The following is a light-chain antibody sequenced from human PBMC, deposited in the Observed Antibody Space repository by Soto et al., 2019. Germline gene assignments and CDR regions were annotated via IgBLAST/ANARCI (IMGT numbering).Light chain of an antibody. CDR2: GAS. J-gene: IGKJ3*01. CDR1: QSVSSN. Sequence: EIVMTQSPATLSVSPGERATLSCRASQSVSSNLAWYQQKPGQAPRLLIYGASTRATGIPARFSGSGSGTDFTLTISRLQSEDFAVYYCQQYNNWPFTFGPGTKVDIK. CDR3: QQYNNWPFT. V-gene: IGKV3-15*01.